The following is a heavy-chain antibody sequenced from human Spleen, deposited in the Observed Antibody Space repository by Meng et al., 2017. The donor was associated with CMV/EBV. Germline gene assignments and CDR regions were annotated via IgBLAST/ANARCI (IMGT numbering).Heavy chain of an antibody. V-gene: IGHV1-18*01. CDR2: ISAYNGNT. D-gene: IGHD6-13*01. J-gene: IGHJ6*02. CDR3: ARRGRYSSSWADYYYGMDV. Sequence: QVQLVRSGAEGKKPGASVKVSCKASGYTFTSYGISWVRQAPGQGLEWMGWISAYNGNTNYAQKLQGRVTMTTDTSTSTAYMELRSLRSDDTAVYYCARRGRYSSSWADYYYGMDVWGQGTMVTVSS. CDR1: GYTFTSYG.